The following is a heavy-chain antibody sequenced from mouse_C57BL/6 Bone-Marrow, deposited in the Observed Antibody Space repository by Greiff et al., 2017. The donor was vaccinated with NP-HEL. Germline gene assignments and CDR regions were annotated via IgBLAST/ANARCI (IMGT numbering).Heavy chain of an antibody. V-gene: IGHV5-4*01. Sequence: EVQLVESGGGLVKPGGSLKLSCAASGFTFSSYAMSWVRQTPEKRLEWVATISDGGSYTYYPDNVKGRFTISRDNAKNNLYLQMSHLKSEDTAMYYCARDPTNGSSGYYAMDYWGQGTSVTVSS. J-gene: IGHJ4*01. D-gene: IGHD1-1*01. CDR2: ISDGGSYT. CDR3: ARDPTNGSSGYYAMDY. CDR1: GFTFSSYA.